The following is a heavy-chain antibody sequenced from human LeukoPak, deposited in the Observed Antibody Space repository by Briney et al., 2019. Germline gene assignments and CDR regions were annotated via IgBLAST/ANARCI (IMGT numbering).Heavy chain of an antibody. V-gene: IGHV4-34*01. CDR1: GGSFSGYY. Sequence: TSETLSLTCAVYGGSFSGYYWSWIRQPPGKGLEWIGEINHSGSTNYNPSLKSRVTISVDTSKNQFSLKLSSVTAADTAVYYCARGSSMIVRHFDPWGQGTLVTVSS. CDR3: ARGSSMIVRHFDP. D-gene: IGHD3-22*01. CDR2: INHSGST. J-gene: IGHJ5*02.